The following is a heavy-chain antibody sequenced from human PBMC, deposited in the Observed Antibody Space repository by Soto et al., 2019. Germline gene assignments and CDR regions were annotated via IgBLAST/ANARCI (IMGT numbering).Heavy chain of an antibody. CDR3: AKDCGGGSCYGFDY. J-gene: IGHJ4*02. CDR2: ISYDGSNK. CDR1: GFTFSSYG. D-gene: IGHD2-15*01. V-gene: IGHV3-30*18. Sequence: GGSLRLSCAASGFTFSSYGMHWVRQAPGKGLEWVAVISYDGSNKYYADSVKGRFTISRDNSKNTLYLQMNSLRAEDMAVYYCAKDCGGGSCYGFDYWGQGTLVTVSS.